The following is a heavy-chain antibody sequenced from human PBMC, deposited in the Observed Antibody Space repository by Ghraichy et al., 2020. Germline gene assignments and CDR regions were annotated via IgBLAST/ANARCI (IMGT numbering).Heavy chain of an antibody. Sequence: GESLNISCAASGFTFSSYEINWVRQAPGKGLEGVSYISDSGSGIFYADSVKGRFIISRDNAKNSVYLQMNSLRAEDTAVYFCARDAWKFCASGNCFLNWFDLWRQGTLVTVSS. CDR1: GFTFSSYE. CDR2: ISDSGSGI. D-gene: IGHD5-12*01. CDR3: ARDAWKFCASGNCFLNWFDL. J-gene: IGHJ5*02. V-gene: IGHV3-48*03.